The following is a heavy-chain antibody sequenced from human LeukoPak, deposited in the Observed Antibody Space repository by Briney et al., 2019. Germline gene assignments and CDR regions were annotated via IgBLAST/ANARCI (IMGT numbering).Heavy chain of an antibody. Sequence: ASVKVSCKPSGYTFTSFGISWVRQAPGQGLEWMGWIGAYNGDTNYAQKFQGRVTMTTDTSTSTAYMDLRSLRSDDTAVYYCTRDHCRGDNCPSFDYWGQGTLVTVTS. V-gene: IGHV1-18*04. D-gene: IGHD2-15*01. CDR3: TRDHCRGDNCPSFDY. J-gene: IGHJ4*02. CDR2: IGAYNGDT. CDR1: GYTFTSFG.